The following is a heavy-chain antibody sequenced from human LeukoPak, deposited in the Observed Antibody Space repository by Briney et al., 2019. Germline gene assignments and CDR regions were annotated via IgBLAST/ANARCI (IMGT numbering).Heavy chain of an antibody. Sequence: PSETLSLTCTVSGGSISSYYWSWIRQPAGKGLEWIGRIYTSGSTNYNPSLKSRVTMSVDTSKNQFSLKLSSVTAADTAVYYCARVTGYMTEGYFDYWGQGTLITVSS. CDR3: ARVTGYMTEGYFDY. D-gene: IGHD6-13*01. J-gene: IGHJ4*02. CDR2: IYTSGST. V-gene: IGHV4-4*07. CDR1: GGSISSYY.